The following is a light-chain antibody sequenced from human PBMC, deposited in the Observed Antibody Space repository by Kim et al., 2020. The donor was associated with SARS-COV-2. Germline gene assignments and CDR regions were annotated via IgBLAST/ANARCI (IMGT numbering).Light chain of an antibody. Sequence: QSVLTQAPSASGTPGQRVTISCSGSTSNIEKNYVYWYQQLPGTAPKLLHYDDSQRPSGVPDRFSGSKSGTSASLAISGLQSEDEADYCCAAWDDSLIGMLFGGGTKVTVL. CDR1: TSNIEKNY. CDR3: AAWDDSLIGML. V-gene: IGLV1-47*02. CDR2: DDS. J-gene: IGLJ2*01.